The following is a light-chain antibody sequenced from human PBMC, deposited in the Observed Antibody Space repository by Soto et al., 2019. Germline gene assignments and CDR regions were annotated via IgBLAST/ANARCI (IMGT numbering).Light chain of an antibody. V-gene: IGKV3-15*01. CDR2: GAS. Sequence: EIVMTQSPATLSVSPGERATLSCRASQSVSSNLAWYQQKPGQAPRLLIYGASTRATGIPARFSGSGSGTDSTRTTSSLQLKDFEFNYCQKYNNGPQTFGQGTKGEIK. CDR3: QKYNNGPQT. J-gene: IGKJ1*01. CDR1: QSVSSN.